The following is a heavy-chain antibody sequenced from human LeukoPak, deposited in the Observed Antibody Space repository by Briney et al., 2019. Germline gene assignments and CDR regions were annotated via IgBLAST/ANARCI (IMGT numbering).Heavy chain of an antibody. CDR1: GFSLSTSGMC. Sequence: ESGPALVKPTQTLTLTCTFSGFSLSTSGMCVSWIRQPPGKALEWLALIDWDDDKHYSTSLKTRLTISKDTSKNQVVLTMTNMDPVDTATYYCARIPGSGSYYHYGMDVWGKGTTVTVSS. J-gene: IGHJ6*04. V-gene: IGHV2-70*01. CDR3: ARIPGSGSYYHYGMDV. D-gene: IGHD1-26*01. CDR2: IDWDDDK.